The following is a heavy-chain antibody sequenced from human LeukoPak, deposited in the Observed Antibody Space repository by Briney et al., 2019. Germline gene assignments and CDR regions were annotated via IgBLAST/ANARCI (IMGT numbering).Heavy chain of an antibody. Sequence: SQTLSLTCTVSGGSISSGSYYWSWIRQPAGKGLEWIGRIYTSGSTNYNPSLKSRVTISVDTSKNQFSLNLSPVTAADTAVYYCARSSTRLNPRMYYFDYWGQGTLVTVSS. CDR1: GGSISSGSYY. CDR2: IYTSGST. CDR3: ARSSTRLNPRMYYFDY. V-gene: IGHV4-61*02. J-gene: IGHJ4*02.